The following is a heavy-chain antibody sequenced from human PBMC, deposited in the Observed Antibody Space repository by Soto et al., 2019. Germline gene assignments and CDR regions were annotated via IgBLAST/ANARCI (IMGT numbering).Heavy chain of an antibody. J-gene: IGHJ1*01. Sequence: ASVKVSCQASGYNFASYALHWVRQAPVQRLEWMGWINAGNGNTKYSQILQGRVTITRDTSASTVYMELSSLRSEDTAMYYCARDLDGRFYSEYFQHWGQGTPVTVSS. CDR2: INAGNGNT. CDR3: ARDLDGRFYSEYFQH. CDR1: GYNFASYA. D-gene: IGHD1-26*01. V-gene: IGHV1-3*01.